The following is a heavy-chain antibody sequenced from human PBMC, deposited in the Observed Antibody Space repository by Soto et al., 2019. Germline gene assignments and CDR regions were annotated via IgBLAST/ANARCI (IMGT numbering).Heavy chain of an antibody. CDR2: ISSNGGST. CDR3: ARGGLYYYYYMDV. V-gene: IGHV3-64*01. Sequence: PGGSLRLSCAASGFTFSIHTMHWVRQAPGKGLEHVSAISSNGGSTHYANSVKGRFSISRDNSKNTLYLQMGSLRADDMAVYYCARGGLYYYYYMDVWGKGTTVTV. CDR1: GFTFSIHT. J-gene: IGHJ6*03.